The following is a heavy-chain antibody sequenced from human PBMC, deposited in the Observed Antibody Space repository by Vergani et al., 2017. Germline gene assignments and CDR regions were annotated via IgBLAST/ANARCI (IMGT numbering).Heavy chain of an antibody. CDR1: GFTFSNYW. V-gene: IGHV3-74*01. Sequence: VQLVESGGGLVQPGGSLRLSCTASGFTFSNYWMQWVRQAPGKGLMWVSRINSDGDSTSYADSVKGRFTISRDNAKNTLYLQMDRLRAEDTAVYYCARMGGYDEGDAFRIGYFDSWGPGILVTVSS. CDR2: INSDGDST. J-gene: IGHJ4*02. CDR3: ARMGGYDEGDAFRIGYFDS. D-gene: IGHD3-22*01.